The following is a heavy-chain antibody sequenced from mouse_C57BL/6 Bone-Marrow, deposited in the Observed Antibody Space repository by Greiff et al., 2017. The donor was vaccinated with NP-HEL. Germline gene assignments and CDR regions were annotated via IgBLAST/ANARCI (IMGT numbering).Heavy chain of an antibody. CDR1: GYTFTSYW. D-gene: IGHD1-1*02. Sequence: QVQLQQPGAELVMPGASVKLSCKASGYTFTSYWMHWVKQRPGQGLEWIGEIDPSDSYTNYNQKFTGTSTLTVDKSSSTAYMQLSSLTSEDSAVYYCARSDIVVASYAMDYWGQGTSVTVSS. V-gene: IGHV1-69*01. CDR2: IDPSDSYT. CDR3: ARSDIVVASYAMDY. J-gene: IGHJ4*01.